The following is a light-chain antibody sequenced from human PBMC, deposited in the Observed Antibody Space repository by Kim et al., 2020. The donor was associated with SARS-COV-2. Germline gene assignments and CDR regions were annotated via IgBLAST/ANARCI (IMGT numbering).Light chain of an antibody. V-gene: IGKV3-20*01. CDR2: GAS. J-gene: IGKJ4*01. CDR1: QSVSNNY. Sequence: EIVLTQSPGTLSLSPGERATLSCRTSQSVSNNYLAWSQQKPGQAPRLLIYGASSRATGIPDRFSGSGSGTDFTLTISRLEPEDFAVYYCQQDGSSPLTFGGGTKVDIK. CDR3: QQDGSSPLT.